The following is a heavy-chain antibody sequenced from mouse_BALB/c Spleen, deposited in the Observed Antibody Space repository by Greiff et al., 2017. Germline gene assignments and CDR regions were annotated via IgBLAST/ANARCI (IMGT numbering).Heavy chain of an antibody. Sequence: QVQLKQSGAELMKPGASVKISCKATGYTFSSYWIEWVKQRPGHGLEWIGEILPGSGSTNYNEKFKGKATFTADTSSNTAYMQLSSLTSEDSAVYYCARNDYYGSSSLDYWGQGTTLTVSS. J-gene: IGHJ2*01. CDR1: GYTFSSYW. CDR2: ILPGSGST. V-gene: IGHV1-9*01. CDR3: ARNDYYGSSSLDY. D-gene: IGHD1-1*01.